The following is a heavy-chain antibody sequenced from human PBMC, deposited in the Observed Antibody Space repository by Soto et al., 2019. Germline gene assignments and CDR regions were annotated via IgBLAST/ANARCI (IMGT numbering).Heavy chain of an antibody. CDR1: GYSVTSYY. D-gene: IGHD2-2*01. Sequence: GASVKVSCKASGYSVTSYYMHWVRQAPGQGLEWMGIINPNSGSTTYAQKFQGRVTMTRDTSTSTVYMELTSLTSGDTAVYYCARAGIAYCSSTTCYLYYYVMDVWGQGTPVTVYS. CDR3: ARAGIAYCSSTTCYLYYYVMDV. V-gene: IGHV1-46*01. J-gene: IGHJ6*02. CDR2: INPNSGST.